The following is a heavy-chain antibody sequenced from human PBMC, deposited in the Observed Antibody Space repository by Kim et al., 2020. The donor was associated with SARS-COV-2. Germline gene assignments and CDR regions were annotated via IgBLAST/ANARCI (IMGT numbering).Heavy chain of an antibody. CDR1: GFTFSSYA. CDR2: ISYDGSNK. Sequence: GGSLRLSCAASGFTFSSYAMHWVRQAPGKGLEWVAVISYDGSNKYYADSVKGRFTISRDNSKNTLYLQMNSLRAEDTAVYYCARGIHGRRWFGEFRAAFDIWGQGTMVTVSS. CDR3: ARGIHGRRWFGEFRAAFDI. V-gene: IGHV3-30*04. J-gene: IGHJ3*02. D-gene: IGHD3-10*01.